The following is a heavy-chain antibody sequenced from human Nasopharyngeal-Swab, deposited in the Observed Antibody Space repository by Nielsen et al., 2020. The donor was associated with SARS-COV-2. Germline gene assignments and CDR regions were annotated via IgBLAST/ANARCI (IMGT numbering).Heavy chain of an antibody. CDR1: GGTFGEFA. V-gene: IGHV1-69*13. Sequence: SVKVSCKASGGTFGEFAISWVRQAPGQGLEWMGGTVPLFDRPTYAPKFRGRLTITADDSTSTAYMELSRLRSEDTALYYCARDHGMAAHIREYYYKYMDVWGNGSTIIVSS. D-gene: IGHD3-16*01. CDR3: ARDHGMAAHIREYYYKYMDV. CDR2: TVPLFDRP. J-gene: IGHJ6*03.